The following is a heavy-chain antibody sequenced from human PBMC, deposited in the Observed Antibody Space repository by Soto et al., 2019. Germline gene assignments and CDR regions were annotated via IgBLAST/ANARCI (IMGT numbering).Heavy chain of an antibody. CDR3: TSFGVVSDY. J-gene: IGHJ4*02. D-gene: IGHD3-3*01. CDR2: INSDGSST. Sequence: GSLRLSCAAYGFTFSGYWMRWVRQAPGKGLVWVSRINSDGSSTSYADSVKGRFTISRDNAKNTLYLQMNSLRAEDTAVYYCTSFGVVSDYWGQGTLVTVSS. V-gene: IGHV3-74*01. CDR1: GFTFSGYW.